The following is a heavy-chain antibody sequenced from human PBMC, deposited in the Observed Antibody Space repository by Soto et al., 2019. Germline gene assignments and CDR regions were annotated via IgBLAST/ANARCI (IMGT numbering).Heavy chain of an antibody. Sequence: SETLSLTCVVYGGSFSDYYCSWIRQPPGKGLEWIGEINHSGSTNYNSSLKSRVAISVDTSKNQFSLKLTSVTAADTAVYYCARNESSNIYGMDVWGQGTTVTVSS. CDR2: INHSGST. D-gene: IGHD6-6*01. CDR1: GGSFSDYY. J-gene: IGHJ6*02. V-gene: IGHV4-34*01. CDR3: ARNESSNIYGMDV.